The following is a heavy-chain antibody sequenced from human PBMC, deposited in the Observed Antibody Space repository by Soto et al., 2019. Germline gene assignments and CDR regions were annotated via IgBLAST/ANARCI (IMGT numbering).Heavy chain of an antibody. J-gene: IGHJ4*02. D-gene: IGHD2-15*01. CDR3: ARRGVSSYYSNY. CDR2: IYYSGST. V-gene: IGHV4-39*01. CDR1: GGSISSSSSY. Sequence: KTSETLSLTCTVSGGSISSSSSYWGWIRQPPGKGLEWIGNIYYSGSTYYNLSLKSRVTISVDTSKNQFSLKLSSVTAADTAVYYCARRGVSSYYSNYWGLGTLVTVSS.